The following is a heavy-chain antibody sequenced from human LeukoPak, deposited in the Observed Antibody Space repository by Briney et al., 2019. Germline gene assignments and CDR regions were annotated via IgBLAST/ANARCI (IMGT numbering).Heavy chain of an antibody. Sequence: GGSLRPSCAASGFALSSHWMTWVRQVPGRGPEWEANVNRDGSETYYLDSVKGRFTISKDNAKNSLYLQMNSLRAEDTALYHCARNNGMDVWGQGTTVIVSS. CDR2: VNRDGSET. CDR3: ARNNGMDV. J-gene: IGHJ6*02. CDR1: GFALSSHW. V-gene: IGHV3-7*03.